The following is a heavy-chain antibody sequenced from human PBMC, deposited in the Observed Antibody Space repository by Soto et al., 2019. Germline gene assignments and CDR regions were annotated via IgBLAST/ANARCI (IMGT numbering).Heavy chain of an antibody. CDR2: IIAGNGKT. D-gene: IGHD3-22*01. CDR1: GYTFTSYA. CDR3: ARQAPFYDKGGMDV. V-gene: IGHV1-3*01. J-gene: IGHJ6*02. Sequence: QVQLVQSGAEVKKPGASVKVSCKASGYTFTSYALHWVRQAPGQRLEWVGWIIAGNGKTKYSQKFQGRVTITRDTSASTAYMELSSLRSEDTAVYYCARQAPFYDKGGMDVWGQGTTVTVSS.